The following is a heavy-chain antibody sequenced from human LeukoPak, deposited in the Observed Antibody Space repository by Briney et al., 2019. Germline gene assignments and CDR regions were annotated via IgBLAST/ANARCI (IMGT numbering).Heavy chain of an antibody. J-gene: IGHJ6*03. Sequence: ASVKVSCKASGYTFTSYYMHWVRQATGQGLGWMGIINPSGGSTSYAQKFQGRVTMTRDMSTSTVYMELSSLRSEDTAVYYCARRSSRITIFGVVDYYYYMDVWGKGTTVTVSS. D-gene: IGHD3-3*01. CDR2: INPSGGST. CDR1: GYTFTSYY. V-gene: IGHV1-46*01. CDR3: ARRSSRITIFGVVDYYYYMDV.